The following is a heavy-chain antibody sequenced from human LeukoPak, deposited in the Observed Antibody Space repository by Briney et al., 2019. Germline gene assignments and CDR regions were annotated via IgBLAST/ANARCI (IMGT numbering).Heavy chain of an antibody. J-gene: IGHJ4*02. CDR3: ARTYCSGGSCYSQFDY. CDR1: GGTFSSYA. D-gene: IGHD2-15*01. Sequence: EASVKVSCKASGGTFSSYAISWVRQAPGQGLEWMGGIIPIFGTANYAQKFQGRVTITADKSTSTAYMELSSLRSEDTAVYYCARTYCSGGSCYSQFDYWGQGTLVTVSS. V-gene: IGHV1-69*06. CDR2: IIPIFGTA.